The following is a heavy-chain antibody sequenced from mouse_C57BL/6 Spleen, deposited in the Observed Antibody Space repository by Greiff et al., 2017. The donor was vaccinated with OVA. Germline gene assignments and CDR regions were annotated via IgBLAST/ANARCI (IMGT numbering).Heavy chain of an antibody. V-gene: IGHV1-76*01. J-gene: IGHJ2*01. CDR3: AREGGYYYGSSYEGYFDY. CDR2: IYPGSGNT. D-gene: IGHD1-1*01. Sequence: QVHVKQSGAELVRPGASVKLSCKASGYTFTDYYINWVKQRPGQGLEWIARIYPGSGNTYYNEKFKGKATLTAEKSSSTAYMQLSSLTSEDSAVYFCAREGGYYYGSSYEGYFDYWGQGTTLTVSS. CDR1: GYTFTDYY.